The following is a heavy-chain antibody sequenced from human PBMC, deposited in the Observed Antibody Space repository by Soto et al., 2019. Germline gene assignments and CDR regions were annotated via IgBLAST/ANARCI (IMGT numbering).Heavy chain of an antibody. Sequence: PSETLSLTCTVSGGSISSYYWSWIRQPPVKVLEWIGYIYYSGSTNYNPSLKSRVTISVDTSKNQFSLKLSSVTAADTAVYYCARVLGDYFDYWGQGTLVTVSS. CDR2: IYYSGST. V-gene: IGHV4-59*01. J-gene: IGHJ4*02. D-gene: IGHD3-3*02. CDR3: ARVLGDYFDY. CDR1: GGSISSYY.